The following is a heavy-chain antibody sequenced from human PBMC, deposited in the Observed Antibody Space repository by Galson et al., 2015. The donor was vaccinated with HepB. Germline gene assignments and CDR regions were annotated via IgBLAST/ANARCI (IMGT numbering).Heavy chain of an antibody. J-gene: IGHJ5*02. CDR1: GFSLSTSGVG. D-gene: IGHD2-2*01. V-gene: IGHV2-5*02. CDR2: IYWDDDK. Sequence: PALVKPTQTLTLTCTFSGFSLSTSGVGVGWIRQPPGKALEWLALIYWDDDKRYSPSLKSRLTITKDTSKNQVVLTMTNMDPVDTATYYCAHSQGVPAAMFVVNWFDPWGQGTLVTVSS. CDR3: AHSQGVPAAMFVVNWFDP.